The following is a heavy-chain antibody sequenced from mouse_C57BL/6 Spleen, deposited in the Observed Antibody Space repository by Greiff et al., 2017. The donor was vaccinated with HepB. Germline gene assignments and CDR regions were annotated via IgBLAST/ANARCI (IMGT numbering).Heavy chain of an antibody. D-gene: IGHD1-1*01. CDR3: ARGGNLLYFDY. CDR2: IYPSSGYT. V-gene: IGHV1-4*01. Sequence: QVQLKESWAELVRPGASVKMSCKASGYTFTSYTMHWVKQRPGQGLEWIGYIYPSSGYTKYNQKFKDKATLTADKSSSTAYMQLSSLTSEDSAVYYCARGGNLLYFDYWGQGTTLTVSS. CDR1: GYTFTSYT. J-gene: IGHJ2*01.